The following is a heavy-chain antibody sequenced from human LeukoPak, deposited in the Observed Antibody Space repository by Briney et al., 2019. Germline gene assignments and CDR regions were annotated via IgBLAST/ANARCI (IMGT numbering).Heavy chain of an antibody. D-gene: IGHD2-2*02. CDR3: ARDRCSSTSCYRDAFDI. CDR1: GYTFTSYG. J-gene: IGHJ3*02. CDR2: IIPIFGTA. Sequence: APVKVSCKASGYTFTSYGISWVRQAPGQGLKWMGGIIPIFGTANYAQKFQGRVTITADESTSTAYMELSSLRSEDTAVYYCARDRCSSTSCYRDAFDIWGQGTMVTVSS. V-gene: IGHV1-69*13.